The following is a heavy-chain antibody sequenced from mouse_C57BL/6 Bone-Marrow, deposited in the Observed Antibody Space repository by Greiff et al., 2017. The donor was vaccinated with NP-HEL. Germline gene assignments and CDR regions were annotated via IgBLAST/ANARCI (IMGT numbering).Heavy chain of an antibody. CDR3: ARHGTGTYFDY. J-gene: IGHJ2*01. D-gene: IGHD4-1*01. CDR2: ISSGGSYT. V-gene: IGHV5-6*01. Sequence: EVHLVESGGDLVKPGGSLKLSCAASGFTFSSYGMSWVRQTPDKRLEWVATISSGGSYTYYPDSVKGRFTSSRDNAKNTLYLQMSSLKSEDTAMYYCARHGTGTYFDYWGQGTTLTVSS. CDR1: GFTFSSYG.